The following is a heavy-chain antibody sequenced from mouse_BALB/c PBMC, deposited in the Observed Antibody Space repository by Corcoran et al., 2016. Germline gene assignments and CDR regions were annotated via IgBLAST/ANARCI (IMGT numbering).Heavy chain of an antibody. CDR3: ARGGLVSAMDY. V-gene: IGHV1-19*01. CDR2: VNPYNGGT. CDR1: GYTFTDYY. Sequence: EVQLQQSGPELVKPGASVKMSCKASGYTFTDYYMGWVKQSHGESFEWIGRVNPYNGGTSYNQKFKGKATLTVDKSSSTAYMQLNRLTSEDSAVYYCARGGLVSAMDYWCQGTSVTFSS. D-gene: IGHD2-12*01. J-gene: IGHJ4*01.